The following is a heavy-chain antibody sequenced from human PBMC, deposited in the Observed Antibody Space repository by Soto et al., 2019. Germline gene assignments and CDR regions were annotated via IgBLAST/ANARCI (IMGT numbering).Heavy chain of an antibody. CDR3: ARGSPSSWKNYYHYMDV. CDR2: INPSGGST. Sequence: VKVSCKSSGYTFTSYYMHWMRQAPVQGLEWMGIINPSGGSTSYAQKFQGRVTMTRDTSTSTVYMELSSLRSEDTAVYFWARGSPSSWKNYYHYMDVWGKGTTVTVSS. J-gene: IGHJ6*03. V-gene: IGHV1-46*03. D-gene: IGHD6-13*01. CDR1: GYTFTSYY.